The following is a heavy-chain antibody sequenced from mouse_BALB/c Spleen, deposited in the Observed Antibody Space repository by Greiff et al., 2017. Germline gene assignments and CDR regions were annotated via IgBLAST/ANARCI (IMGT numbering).Heavy chain of an antibody. J-gene: IGHJ3*01. CDR2: IDPANGNT. Sequence: VQLKESGAELVKPGASVKLSCTASGFNIKDTYMHWVKQRPEQGLEWIGRIDPANGNTKYDPKFQGKATITADTSSNTAYLQLSSLTSEDTAVYYCARSGTTVGSFAYWGQGTLVTVSA. CDR3: ARSGTTVGSFAY. V-gene: IGHV14-3*02. D-gene: IGHD1-1*01. CDR1: GFNIKDTY.